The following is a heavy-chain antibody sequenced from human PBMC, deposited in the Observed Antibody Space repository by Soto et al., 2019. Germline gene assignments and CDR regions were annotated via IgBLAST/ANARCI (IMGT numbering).Heavy chain of an antibody. CDR2: IYFTGST. CDR1: GGAVSSGTYY. V-gene: IGHV4-61*01. CDR3: TRGPPRVQWFDP. Sequence: SETLSLTCTVSGGAVSSGTYYWSWIRQPPGKGLEWIGHIYFTGSTNYNPSLKSRVTMSLDTSRNQFSLKLSSVTAADTAVYYCTRGPPRVQWFDPWGLGTLVTVPQ. J-gene: IGHJ5*02.